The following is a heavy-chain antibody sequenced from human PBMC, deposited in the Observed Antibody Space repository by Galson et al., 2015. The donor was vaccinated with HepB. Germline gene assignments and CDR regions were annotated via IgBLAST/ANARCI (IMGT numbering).Heavy chain of an antibody. CDR2: ISSGSGTI. J-gene: IGHJ3*02. V-gene: IGHV3-48*02. D-gene: IGHD6-19*01. CDR1: GFTFSSYS. CDR3: VRSRSSGRGASDI. Sequence: SLRLSCAASGFTFSSYSMNWVRQAPGKGLEWVSYISSGSGTIYYADSVKGRFTISRDNVKNSLYLQMDSLRDEDTAVYYCVRSRSSGRGASDIWGQGTMVTVSS.